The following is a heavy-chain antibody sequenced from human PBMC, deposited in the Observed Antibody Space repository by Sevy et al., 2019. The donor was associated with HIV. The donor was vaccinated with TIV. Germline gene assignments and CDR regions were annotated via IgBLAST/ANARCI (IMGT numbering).Heavy chain of an antibody. CDR3: ARQDPTYYYGMDV. CDR1: GYSFTSYW. V-gene: IGHV5-51*01. CDR2: IYPGDSDT. Sequence: GESLKISCKGSGYSFTSYWIGWGRQMPGKGLEWMGIIYPGDSDTRYSPSFQGQVTISADKSINTAYLQWSSLKASDTAMYYCARQDPTYYYGMDVWGQGTTVTVSS. J-gene: IGHJ6*02. D-gene: IGHD1-1*01.